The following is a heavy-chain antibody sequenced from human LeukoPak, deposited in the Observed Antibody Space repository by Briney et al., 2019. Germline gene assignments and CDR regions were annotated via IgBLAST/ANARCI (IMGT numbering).Heavy chain of an antibody. Sequence: ASVKVSCKASGYTFTGYYMHWVRQAPGQGLEWMGWINPNSGGTNYAQKFQGWVTMTRDTSISTAYMELSRLRSDDTAVYYCARAGRSSGYDLRPDNWFDPWGQGTLVTVSS. CDR1: GYTFTGYY. D-gene: IGHD5-12*01. V-gene: IGHV1-2*04. CDR3: ARAGRSSGYDLRPDNWFDP. CDR2: INPNSGGT. J-gene: IGHJ5*02.